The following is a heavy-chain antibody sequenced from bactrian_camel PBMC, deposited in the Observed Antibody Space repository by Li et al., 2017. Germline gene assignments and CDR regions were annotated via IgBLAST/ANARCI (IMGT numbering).Heavy chain of an antibody. CDR3: AAGWSFGMGTLLRRHYNY. J-gene: IGHJ4*01. CDR2: IGRDGIT. Sequence: QVQLVESGGGSVQTGGSLTLSCAASYYTVSAYCMAWFRQAPGKEREGVACIGRDGITMYSDSVKGRFTISQDNAKNTVYLQVNSLKPEDTAMYYCAAGWSFGMGTLLRRHYNYWGQGTQVTVS. V-gene: IGHV3S53*01. D-gene: IGHD1*01. CDR1: YYTVSAYC.